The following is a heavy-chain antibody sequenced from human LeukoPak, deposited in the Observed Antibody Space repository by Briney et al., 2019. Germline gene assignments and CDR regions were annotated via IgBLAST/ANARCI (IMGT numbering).Heavy chain of an antibody. Sequence: ASVEVSCKASGYTFTSNYIHWVRQAPGQGLEWMGMIYPRDGSTSYAQKFQGRVTVTRDTSTSTVHMELSGLRSEDTAVYYCARDQEGFDYWGQGTLVTVSS. V-gene: IGHV1-46*01. CDR3: ARDQEGFDY. J-gene: IGHJ4*02. CDR2: IYPRDGST. CDR1: GYTFTSNY.